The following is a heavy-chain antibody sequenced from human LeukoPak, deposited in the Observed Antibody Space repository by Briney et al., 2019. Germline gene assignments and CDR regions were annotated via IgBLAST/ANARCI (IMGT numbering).Heavy chain of an antibody. D-gene: IGHD3-22*01. CDR2: IIPIFGTA. Sequence: SVKVSCKASGGTFSSYAISWVRQAPGQGLEWMGGIIPIFGTANYAQKFQGRVTITTDESTSTAYMELSSLRSEDTAVYYCARDVYYYDSSGYYTGLPSDYWGQGTLVTVS. CDR3: ARDVYYYDSSGYYTGLPSDY. J-gene: IGHJ4*02. CDR1: GGTFSSYA. V-gene: IGHV1-69*05.